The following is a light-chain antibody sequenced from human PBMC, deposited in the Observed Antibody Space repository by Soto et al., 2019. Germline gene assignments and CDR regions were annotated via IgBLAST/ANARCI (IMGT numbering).Light chain of an antibody. V-gene: IGKV1-8*01. CDR3: QQYYSYLLT. J-gene: IGKJ4*01. Sequence: ALRMTQSPSSLSASTGDRVIITCRASQGISSSLAWYQQKPGKAPKLLIYAASTLQSGVPSRFSGSGSGTDFTLTISCLQSEDFATYYCQQYYSYLLTFGGGTKVDIK. CDR2: AAS. CDR1: QGISSS.